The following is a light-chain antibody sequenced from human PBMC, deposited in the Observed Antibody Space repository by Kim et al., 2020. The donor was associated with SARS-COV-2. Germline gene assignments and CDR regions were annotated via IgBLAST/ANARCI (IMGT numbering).Light chain of an antibody. V-gene: IGLV3-21*04. Sequence: APGKTARITCGVNSIGSKSVPWYQRKPGQATVLVIYYDSDRPSGIPERFSGSNSGNTATLTIRRVEAGDEAYYYCHVWDSSSDHVVFGGGTQLTVL. CDR1: SIGSKS. J-gene: IGLJ2*01. CDR2: YDS. CDR3: HVWDSSSDHVV.